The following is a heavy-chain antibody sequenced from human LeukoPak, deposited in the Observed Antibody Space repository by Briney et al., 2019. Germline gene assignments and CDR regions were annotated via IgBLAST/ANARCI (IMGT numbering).Heavy chain of an antibody. J-gene: IGHJ3*02. CDR1: GYTFTGYY. CDR3: ARGSVQLWSPEYDAFDI. Sequence: ASVKVSCKASGYTFTGYYMHWVRQAPGQGLEWIGWINPNSGGTNYAQKFQGRVTMTRDTSISTAYMELSRLRSDDTAVYYCARGSVQLWSPEYDAFDIWGQGTMVTVSS. CDR2: INPNSGGT. D-gene: IGHD5-18*01. V-gene: IGHV1-2*02.